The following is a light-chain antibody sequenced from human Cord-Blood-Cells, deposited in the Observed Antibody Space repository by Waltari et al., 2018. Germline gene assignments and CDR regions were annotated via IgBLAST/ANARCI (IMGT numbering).Light chain of an antibody. CDR1: QSVSSY. Sequence: EIVLTQSPATLSLSPGAGATLSCRASQSVSSYLAWYQQKPGQAPRLLIYDASNRATGIPARFSGSGSGTDFTLTISSLEPEDFAVYYCQQRSNWLYTFGQGTKLEIK. J-gene: IGKJ2*01. V-gene: IGKV3-11*01. CDR3: QQRSNWLYT. CDR2: DAS.